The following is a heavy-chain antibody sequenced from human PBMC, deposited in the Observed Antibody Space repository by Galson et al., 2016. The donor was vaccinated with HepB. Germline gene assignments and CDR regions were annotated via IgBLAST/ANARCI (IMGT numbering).Heavy chain of an antibody. Sequence: LRLSCATSGFTFTRYNMNWVRQAPGKGLEWISSISSGSSYIYYADSVKGRFTISRDNVKKSLYLQMNSLRPEDTAVYYCARVREQQLLDAFDIWGQGTMVTVSS. CDR2: ISSGSSYI. D-gene: IGHD6-13*01. CDR1: GFTFTRYN. V-gene: IGHV3-21*01. CDR3: ARVREQQLLDAFDI. J-gene: IGHJ3*02.